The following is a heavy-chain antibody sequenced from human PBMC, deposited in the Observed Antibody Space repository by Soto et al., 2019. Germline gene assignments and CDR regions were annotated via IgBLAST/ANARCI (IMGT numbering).Heavy chain of an antibody. CDR2: INAGNGNT. J-gene: IGHJ5*02. V-gene: IGHV1-3*01. CDR3: AREGHYDFWSGYWYWFDP. D-gene: IGHD3-3*01. CDR1: GYTFTSYA. Sequence: PGESLKISCKASGYTFTSYAMHLVRQAPGRRVEWMGWINAGNGNTKYSQKFQGRVTITRDTSASTAYMELSSLRSEDTAVYYCAREGHYDFWSGYWYWFDPWGQGTLVTVSS.